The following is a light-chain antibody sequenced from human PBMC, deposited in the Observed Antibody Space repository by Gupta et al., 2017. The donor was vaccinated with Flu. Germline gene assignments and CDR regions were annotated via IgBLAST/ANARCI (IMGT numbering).Light chain of an antibody. V-gene: IGKV1-33*01. J-gene: IGKJ3*01. CDR2: DAT. CDR3: QQYKSLPFT. CDR1: QDISNY. Sequence: SASVGDRVTITCQASQDISNYLNWYQQKPGKAPKVLIYDATNLEVGVPSRFRGSGSGTYFTFTIISLQPEDIATYYCQQYKSLPFTFGPGTKVDIK.